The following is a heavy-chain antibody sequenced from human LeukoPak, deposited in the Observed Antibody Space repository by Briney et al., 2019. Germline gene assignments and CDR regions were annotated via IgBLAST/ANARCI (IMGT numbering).Heavy chain of an antibody. CDR3: ARSEEVPAASPFDY. J-gene: IGHJ4*02. D-gene: IGHD2-2*01. V-gene: IGHV5-51*01. CDR2: XXPGASDX. CDR1: GXXXXXXX. Sequence: GESLKISCKGXGXXXXXXXXGXXXXXPXXXXXWXXXXXPGASDXRYXXSFQGQVTISADKSISTAYLQWGSLKASDTAMXYXARSEEVPAASPFDYWGQGTLVTVSS.